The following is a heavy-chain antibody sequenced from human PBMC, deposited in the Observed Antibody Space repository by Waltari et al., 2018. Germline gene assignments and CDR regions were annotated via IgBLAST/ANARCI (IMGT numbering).Heavy chain of an antibody. D-gene: IGHD3-10*01. CDR2: IYWDDDK. CDR1: GFSLSTRGVG. J-gene: IGHJ4*02. CDR3: ALGTRFGEFGSLVDY. V-gene: IGHV2-5*02. Sequence: QITLKESGPTLVKPTQTLTLTCPFSGFSLSTRGVGVGWIRPPPGKALEWLALIYWDDDKRYSPSLKSRLTITKDTSKNQVVLTMTNMDPVDTATYYCALGTRFGEFGSLVDYWGQGTLVTVSS.